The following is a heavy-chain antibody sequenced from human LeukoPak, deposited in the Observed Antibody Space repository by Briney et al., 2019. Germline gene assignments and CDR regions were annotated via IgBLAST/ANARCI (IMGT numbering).Heavy chain of an antibody. V-gene: IGHV3-48*03. D-gene: IGHD3-10*01. Sequence: GGSLRLSCAASGFTFTSYEMNWVRQAPGKGLEWVSYIGSTGSTISYADSVKGRFTISQDNGKNSMHLQMNSLRAEDTAVYYCVRGAGAWFGELTFLFEFWGHGTLVTVSS. CDR2: IGSTGSTI. J-gene: IGHJ4*01. CDR3: VRGAGAWFGELTFLFEF. CDR1: GFTFTSYE.